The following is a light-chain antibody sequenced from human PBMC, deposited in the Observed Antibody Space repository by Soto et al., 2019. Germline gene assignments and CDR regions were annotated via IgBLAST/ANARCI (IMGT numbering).Light chain of an antibody. J-gene: IGLJ3*02. CDR1: SSNIGAGYD. V-gene: IGLV1-40*01. CDR3: QSYDSSLSGSV. Sequence: QAAVTQPPSVSGAPGQRVTISCTGRSSNIGAGYDVHWYQQLPGTAPKLLIYGNSNRPSGVPDRFSGSKSGTSASLAITGLQAEDEADYYCQSYDSSLSGSVFGGGTKLTVL. CDR2: GNS.